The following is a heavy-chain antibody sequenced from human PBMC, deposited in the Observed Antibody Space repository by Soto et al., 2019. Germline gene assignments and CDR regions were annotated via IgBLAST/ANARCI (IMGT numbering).Heavy chain of an antibody. CDR3: ARDEVGSSSWYVVSSTTPNWFDS. J-gene: IGHJ5*01. CDR1: GGSISSSNW. Sequence: PSETLSLTCAVSGGSISSSNWWSWVRQPPGKGLEWIGEIYHSGSTNYNPSLKSRVTISVDKSKNQFSLKLSSVTAADTAVYYCARDEVGSSSWYVVSSTTPNWFDSWGQGTLVTVSS. D-gene: IGHD6-13*01. CDR2: IYHSGST. V-gene: IGHV4-4*02.